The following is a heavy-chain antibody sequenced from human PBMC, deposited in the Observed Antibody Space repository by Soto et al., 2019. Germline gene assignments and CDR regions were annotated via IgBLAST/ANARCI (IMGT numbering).Heavy chain of an antibody. D-gene: IGHD1-26*01. V-gene: IGHV3-21*01. Sequence: PGESLKISCAASGFTFSSYSINWVRQAPGKGLEWVSSISGSSTHIYYADSVKGRFTISRDNAKNSLYLQMNSLRAEDTAVYYCARGRGFYQDGRYYFYGMDVWGQGTTVTVSS. CDR3: ARGRGFYQDGRYYFYGMDV. J-gene: IGHJ6*02. CDR1: GFTFSSYS. CDR2: ISGSSTHI.